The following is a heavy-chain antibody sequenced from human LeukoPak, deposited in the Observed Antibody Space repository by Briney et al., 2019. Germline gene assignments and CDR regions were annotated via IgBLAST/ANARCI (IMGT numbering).Heavy chain of an antibody. CDR3: ARDRVTTVTKSYYYGMDV. CDR2: IYYSGNT. J-gene: IGHJ6*02. V-gene: IGHV4-59*01. CDR1: GGAFSSYY. D-gene: IGHD4-17*01. Sequence: SETLSLTCAVYGGAFSSYYWSWIRQPPGKGLEWIGYIYYSGNTNYNPSLKSRVTISVDTSKNQFSLKLSSVTAADTAVYYCARDRVTTVTKSYYYGMDVWGQGTTVTVSS.